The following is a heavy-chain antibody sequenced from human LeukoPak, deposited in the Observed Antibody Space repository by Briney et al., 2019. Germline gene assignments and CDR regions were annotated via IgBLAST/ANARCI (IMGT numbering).Heavy chain of an antibody. V-gene: IGHV4-39*01. Sequence: SETLSLTCTVSGGSISSIIYYWGWIRQPPGKGLESIGTIYYSGSTYYNVSLKSRVTISVDTSRNQFSLKLSSVTAADTAVYYCARHSRSVDYGSGSYTWDYWGQGTLVTVSS. CDR3: ARHSRSVDYGSGSYTWDY. D-gene: IGHD3-10*01. J-gene: IGHJ4*02. CDR2: IYYSGST. CDR1: GGSISSIIYY.